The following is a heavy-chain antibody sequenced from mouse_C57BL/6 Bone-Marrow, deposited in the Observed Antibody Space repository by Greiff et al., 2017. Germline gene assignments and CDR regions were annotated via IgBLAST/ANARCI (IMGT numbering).Heavy chain of an antibody. Sequence: QVQLQQPGAELVMPGASVKLSCKASGYTFTSYWMHWVKQSPGQGLEWIGEIDPSDSYTNYNQKFKGKSTLTVDKSSSTAYMQLSSLTSEDSAVYYCARGSNSYYFDYWGVGTTLTVSS. CDR1: GYTFTSYW. D-gene: IGHD2-5*01. J-gene: IGHJ2*01. V-gene: IGHV1-69*01. CDR2: IDPSDSYT. CDR3: ARGSNSYYFDY.